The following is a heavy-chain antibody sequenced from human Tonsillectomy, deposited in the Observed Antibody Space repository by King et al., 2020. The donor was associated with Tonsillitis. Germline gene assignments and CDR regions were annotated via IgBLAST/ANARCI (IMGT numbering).Heavy chain of an antibody. V-gene: IGHV4-59*11. Sequence: QLQESGPGLVKPSETLSLTCTVSGGSISSHYWSWIRQPPGKGLEWIGYIYYSGSTNYNPSLKSRVTISVDTSKNQFSLHLSSVTAADTAVYYCAGVCGGTPLYYFDYWGQGTLVTVSS. CDR2: IYYSGST. D-gene: IGHD2-21*01. J-gene: IGHJ4*02. CDR1: GGSISSHY. CDR3: AGVCGGTPLYYFDY.